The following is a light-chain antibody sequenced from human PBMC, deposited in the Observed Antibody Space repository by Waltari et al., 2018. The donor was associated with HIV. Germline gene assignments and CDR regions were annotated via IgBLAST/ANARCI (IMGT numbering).Light chain of an antibody. Sequence: SYVLTQPPSVSVAPGQTASIACGGDNIGAISVHWYQQKPGQAPLVGIYYDNERPPGIPGRFSGSNSGNTATLTITRVEAGDEADYHCQVWDSITNHPIFGGGTKLTVL. CDR1: NIGAIS. CDR3: QVWDSITNHPI. J-gene: IGLJ2*01. V-gene: IGLV3-21*01. CDR2: YDN.